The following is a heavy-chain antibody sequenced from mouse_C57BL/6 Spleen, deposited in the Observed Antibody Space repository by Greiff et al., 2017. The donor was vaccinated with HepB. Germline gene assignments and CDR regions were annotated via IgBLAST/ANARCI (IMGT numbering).Heavy chain of an antibody. CDR1: GFTFSDYG. V-gene: IGHV5-17*01. CDR2: ISSGSSTI. Sequence: EVMLVESGGGLVKPGGSLKLSCAASGFTFSDYGMHWVRQAPEKGLEWVAYISSGSSTIYYADTVKGRFPISRDDAKNSLFLQMTSLRSEDTAMYYCARGGSYAMDYWGQGTSVTVSS. CDR3: ARGGSYAMDY. J-gene: IGHJ4*01.